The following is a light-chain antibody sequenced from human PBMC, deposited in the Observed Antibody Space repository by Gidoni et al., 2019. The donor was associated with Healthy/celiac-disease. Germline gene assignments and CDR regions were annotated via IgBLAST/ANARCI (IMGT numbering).Light chain of an antibody. CDR3: SSYAGSNSVV. CDR2: EVS. Sequence: QSALTQPPSASGSPGQSVTISCTGTRSDVGGYNYVPWYQQHPGKAPKLMIYEVSKRPSGVPDRFSGSKSGNTASLTVSGLQAEDEADYYCSSYAGSNSVVFGGGTKLTVL. V-gene: IGLV2-8*01. J-gene: IGLJ2*01. CDR1: RSDVGGYNY.